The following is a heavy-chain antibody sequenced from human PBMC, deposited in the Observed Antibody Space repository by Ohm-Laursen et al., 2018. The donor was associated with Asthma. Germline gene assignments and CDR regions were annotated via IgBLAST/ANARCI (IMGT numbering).Heavy chain of an antibody. Sequence: TLSLTCTVSGGSISSGGYFYSWIRQHPGKGLEWIGYIYYSGITYSNPSLRSRVSISVDTSKNQFSLKLSPVTAADTAVYYCARGTFYYESTGYYFFDHWGQGALVTVSS. CDR3: ARGTFYYESTGYYFFDH. J-gene: IGHJ4*02. V-gene: IGHV4-31*03. CDR2: IYYSGIT. CDR1: GGSISSGGYF. D-gene: IGHD3-22*01.